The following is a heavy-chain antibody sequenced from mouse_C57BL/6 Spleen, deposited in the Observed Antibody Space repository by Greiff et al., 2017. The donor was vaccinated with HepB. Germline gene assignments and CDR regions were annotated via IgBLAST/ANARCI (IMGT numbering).Heavy chain of an antibody. CDR3: ARSGRGFPFAY. Sequence: VQLQQSGPELVKPGASVKISCKASGYAFSSSWMNWVKQRPGKGLEWIGRIYPGDGDTNYNGKFKGKATLTADKSSSTAYMQLSSLTSEDSAVYFCARSGRGFPFAYWGQRALVTVSA. J-gene: IGHJ3*01. V-gene: IGHV1-82*01. D-gene: IGHD3-1*01. CDR1: GYAFSSSW. CDR2: IYPGDGDT.